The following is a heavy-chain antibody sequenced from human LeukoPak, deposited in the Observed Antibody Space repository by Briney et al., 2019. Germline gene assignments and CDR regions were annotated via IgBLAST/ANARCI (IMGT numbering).Heavy chain of an antibody. Sequence: PGGSLRLSCAASGFTFTSYWMQWVRQAPGKGLVWVSRINIDGSGTTYADSVKGRFTISRDNAKNSLYLQMNSLRAEDTAVYYCAELGITMIGGVWGKGTTVTISS. CDR3: AELGITMIGGV. CDR2: INIDGSGT. V-gene: IGHV3-74*01. J-gene: IGHJ6*04. CDR1: GFTFTSYW. D-gene: IGHD3-10*02.